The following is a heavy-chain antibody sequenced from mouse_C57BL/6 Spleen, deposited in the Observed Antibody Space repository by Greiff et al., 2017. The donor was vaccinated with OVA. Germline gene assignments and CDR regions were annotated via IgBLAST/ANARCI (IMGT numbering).Heavy chain of an antibody. V-gene: IGHV1-63*01. CDR3: AREVAGSRYEWYFDV. CDR1: GYTFTNYW. CDR2: IYPGGGYT. D-gene: IGHD1-1*01. Sequence: QVQLQQSGAELVRPGTSVKMSCKASGYTFTNYWIDWSKQRPGQGLEWIGDIYPGGGYTNYNEKFNGKATLTADKSSSTAYMQFSSLTSEDSAIYYWAREVAGSRYEWYFDVWGTGTTVTVSS. J-gene: IGHJ1*03.